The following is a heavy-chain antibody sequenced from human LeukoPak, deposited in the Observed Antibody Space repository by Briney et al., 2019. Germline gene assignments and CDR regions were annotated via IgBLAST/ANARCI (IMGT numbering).Heavy chain of an antibody. J-gene: IGHJ4*02. CDR1: GGSISSGDYY. Sequence: SQTLSLTCTVSGGSISSGDYYWGWVRQPPGKGMEWIGYIYYSGSTYYNPSLKSRVTISVDTSKNQFSLKLSSVTAADTAVYYCASGSGSYVYDGFDYWGQGTLVTVSS. V-gene: IGHV4-30-4*01. D-gene: IGHD3-10*01. CDR3: ASGSGSYVYDGFDY. CDR2: IYYSGST.